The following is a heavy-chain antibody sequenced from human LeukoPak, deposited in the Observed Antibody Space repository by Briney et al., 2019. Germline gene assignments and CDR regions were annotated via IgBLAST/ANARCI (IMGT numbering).Heavy chain of an antibody. J-gene: IGHJ4*02. V-gene: IGHV1-69*01. Sequence: SVKVSCKASGGTFSSYAISWVRQAPGQGLGWMGGIIPIFGTANYAQKFQGRVTITADESTSTAYMELSSLRSEDTAVYYCARGARLGYSYGYVAHYWGQGTLVTVPS. D-gene: IGHD5-18*01. CDR3: ARGARLGYSYGYVAHY. CDR1: GGTFSSYA. CDR2: IIPIFGTA.